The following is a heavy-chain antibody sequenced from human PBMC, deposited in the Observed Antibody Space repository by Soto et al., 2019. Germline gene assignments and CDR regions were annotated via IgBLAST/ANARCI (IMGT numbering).Heavy chain of an antibody. J-gene: IGHJ2*01. CDR1: GFTFSNYA. V-gene: IGHV3-30-3*01. CDR3: ARDGATQMWRPWYFDL. Sequence: QVQLVESGGGVVQPGRSLRLSCAVSGFTFSNYAMHWVRQAPGKGLEWVAIVSHDGNNQYYADSAKGRFNISRDNSENTLYLQMTSLRTEDTAVFYCARDGATQMWRPWYFDLWGRGTLVTVSS. CDR2: VSHDGNNQ. D-gene: IGHD2-21*01.